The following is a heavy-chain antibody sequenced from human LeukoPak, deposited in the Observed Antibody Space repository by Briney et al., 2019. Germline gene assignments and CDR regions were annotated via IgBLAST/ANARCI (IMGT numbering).Heavy chain of an antibody. Sequence: PSETLSLTCIVSGGSISGTNSYWAWIRQPAGKGLEWIGSIYFSGSTFYKSSLESRLNMSVDMSKNQFSLKVRSVTAADTAAYYCARQRADYYYYYMDVWGKGTTVTVSS. J-gene: IGHJ6*03. V-gene: IGHV4-39*01. CDR2: IYFSGST. CDR1: GGSISGTNSY. CDR3: ARQRADYYYYYMDV.